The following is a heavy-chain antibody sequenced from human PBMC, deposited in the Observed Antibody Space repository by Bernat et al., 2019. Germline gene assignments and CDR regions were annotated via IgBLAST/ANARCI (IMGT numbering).Heavy chain of an antibody. J-gene: IGHJ6*02. Sequence: EVQLVESGGGLVQPGGSLRLSCAASGFTFSSYSMNWVRQAPGKGLEWVSYISSSGSSIYYADSVKGRFTISRDNAKNSLFLQMNSLRAEDTAVYYCARVFRSTLYFYYGMDVWGQGTTVTVSS. V-gene: IGHV3-48*04. D-gene: IGHD1-1*01. CDR2: ISSSGSSI. CDR1: GFTFSSYS. CDR3: ARVFRSTLYFYYGMDV.